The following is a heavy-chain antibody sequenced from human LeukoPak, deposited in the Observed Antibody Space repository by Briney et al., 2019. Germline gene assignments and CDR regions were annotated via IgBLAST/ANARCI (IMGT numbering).Heavy chain of an antibody. J-gene: IGHJ4*02. CDR1: GFTFSDAW. V-gene: IGHV3-72*01. CDR3: TRDESAL. CDR2: SRNKANSYST. Sequence: GSLRLSCAASGFTFSDAWMSWVRQAPGKGLEWVVRSRNKANSYSTEYAASVRGRFTVSRDLLKNSVYLQMNSLKTEDTAMYYCTRDESALWGQGTLVTVSS.